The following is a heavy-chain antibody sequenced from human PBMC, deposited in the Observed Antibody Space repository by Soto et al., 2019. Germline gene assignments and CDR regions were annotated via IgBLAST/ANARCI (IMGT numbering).Heavy chain of an antibody. J-gene: IGHJ6*02. CDR1: GYTFTGYD. CDR2: MNPNSGNT. CDR3: ARGWGGYCISTSCYSYYYGMDV. V-gene: IGHV1-8*01. D-gene: IGHD2-2*01. Sequence: ASVKVSCKASGYTFTGYDINWVRQATGQGLEWMGWMNPNSGNTGYAQKFQGRVTMTRNTSISTAYMELSSLRSEDTAVYYCARGWGGYCISTSCYSYYYGMDVWG.